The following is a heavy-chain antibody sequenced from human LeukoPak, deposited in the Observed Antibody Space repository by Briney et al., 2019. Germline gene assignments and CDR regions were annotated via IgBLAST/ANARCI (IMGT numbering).Heavy chain of an antibody. V-gene: IGHV3-30*18. CDR2: ISFDGVKT. J-gene: IGHJ6*02. CDR1: GFTFSSYG. Sequence: PGGSLRLSCAASGFTFSSYGMHWVRQAPGKGLEWVALISFDGVKTDYADSVKGRFTISRDSSQNTLYLQMNSLRAEDTAVYYCAKDLGSSSAAYGMDVWGQGTTVTVSS. CDR3: AKDLGSSSAAYGMDV. D-gene: IGHD6-13*01.